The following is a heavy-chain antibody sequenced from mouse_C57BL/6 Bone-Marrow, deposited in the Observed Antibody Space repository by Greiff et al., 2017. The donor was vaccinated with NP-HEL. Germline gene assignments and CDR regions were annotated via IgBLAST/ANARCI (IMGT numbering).Heavy chain of an antibody. CDR3: ARNFGRALDC. D-gene: IGHD3-3*01. CDR1: AFSLPSYG. CDR2: IWSGGNT. J-gene: IGHJ2*01. V-gene: IGHV2-2*02. Sequence: VKLVESGPGLVQPSQSLSMTCTVSAFSLPSYGVHWFRQSPGKGLEWLGVIWSGGNTDYTAAFISSLIISKDNTKSQVFFKMNSLQANDTAIYYCARNFGRALDCCGQGTTRTVSS.